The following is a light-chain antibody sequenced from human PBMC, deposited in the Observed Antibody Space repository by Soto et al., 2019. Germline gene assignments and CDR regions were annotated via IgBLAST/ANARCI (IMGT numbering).Light chain of an antibody. Sequence: AIRMTQSPSSFSASTGDRVTITCRASQGISSDLAWYQQKPGKAPKLLIYAASTLQSGVPSRVSGSGSGTYCTLTVSCLQSEDFATYYCQQYYSYPPTFGGGTKVEIK. J-gene: IGKJ4*01. CDR1: QGISSD. V-gene: IGKV1-8*01. CDR2: AAS. CDR3: QQYYSYPPT.